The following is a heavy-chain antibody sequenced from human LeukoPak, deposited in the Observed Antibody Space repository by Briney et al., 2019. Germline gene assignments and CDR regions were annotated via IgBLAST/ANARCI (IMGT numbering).Heavy chain of an antibody. J-gene: IGHJ4*02. D-gene: IGHD6-19*01. Sequence: PGRSLRLSCAASGFTFDDYAMHWVRQAPGKGLEWVSGISWNSGSIGYADSVKGRFTISRDNAKNSLYLQMNSLRAEDTALYYCAKGQWLVPWFDYWGQGTLVTVSS. CDR2: ISWNSGSI. V-gene: IGHV3-9*01. CDR3: AKGQWLVPWFDY. CDR1: GFTFDDYA.